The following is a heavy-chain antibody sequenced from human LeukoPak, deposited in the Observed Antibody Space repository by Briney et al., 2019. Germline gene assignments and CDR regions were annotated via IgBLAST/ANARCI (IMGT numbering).Heavy chain of an antibody. CDR1: GFTFSSYW. CDR3: ARDPATSGWYFDY. V-gene: IGHV3-74*01. D-gene: IGHD6-19*01. J-gene: IGHJ4*02. Sequence: GGSLRLSCAASGFTFSSYWMHWVRQAPGKGLVWVSRINSDGRSASYADSVKGRFTISRDNAKNTLYLQMNSLRAEDTAVYYCARDPATSGWYFDYWGQGTLVTVSS. CDR2: INSDGRSA.